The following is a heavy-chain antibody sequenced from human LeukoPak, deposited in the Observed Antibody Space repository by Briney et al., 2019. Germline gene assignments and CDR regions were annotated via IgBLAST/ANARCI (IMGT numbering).Heavy chain of an antibody. CDR1: GYTFTGYY. Sequence: GASVKVSCKASGYTFTGYYMHWVRQAPGQGLEWMGRINPNSGGTNYAQKFQGRVTMTRDTSISPAYMELSRLRSDDTAVYYCARESYGLSLNYWGQGTLVTVSS. D-gene: IGHD5-18*01. CDR3: ARESYGLSLNY. J-gene: IGHJ4*02. V-gene: IGHV1-2*06. CDR2: INPNSGGT.